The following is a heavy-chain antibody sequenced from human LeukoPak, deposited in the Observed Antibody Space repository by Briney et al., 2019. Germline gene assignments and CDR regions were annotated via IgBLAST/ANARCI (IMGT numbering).Heavy chain of an antibody. CDR2: ISWDGGST. Sequence: GGSLRLSCAASGFTFDDYAMHWARQAPGKGLEWVSLISWDGGSTYYADSVKGRFTISRDNSKNSLYLQMNSLRAEDTALYYCAKGGIAAAGTPLVYWGQGTLVTVSS. V-gene: IGHV3-43D*03. CDR3: AKGGIAAAGTPLVY. J-gene: IGHJ4*02. D-gene: IGHD6-13*01. CDR1: GFTFDDYA.